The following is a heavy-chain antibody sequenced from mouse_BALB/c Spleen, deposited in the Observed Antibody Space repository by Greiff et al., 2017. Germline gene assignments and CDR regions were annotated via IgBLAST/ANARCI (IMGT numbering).Heavy chain of an antibody. CDR2: IYPGDGDT. J-gene: IGHJ4*01. V-gene: IGHV1-80*01. CDR3: ARWGYGYEDAMDY. CDR1: GYAFSSYW. D-gene: IGHD2-2*01. Sequence: QVQLQQSGAELVRPGSSVKISCKASGYAFSSYWMNWVKQRPGQGLEWIGQIYPGDGDTNYNGKFKGKATLTADKSSSTAYMQLSSLTSEDSAVYFCARWGYGYEDAMDYWGQGTSVTVSS.